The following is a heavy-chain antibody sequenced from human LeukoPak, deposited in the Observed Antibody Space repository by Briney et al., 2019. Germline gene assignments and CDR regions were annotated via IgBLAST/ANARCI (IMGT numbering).Heavy chain of an antibody. V-gene: IGHV3-15*01. D-gene: IGHD2-2*01. CDR3: TTDYFPPFRVPAARVGDY. CDR2: IKSKTDGGTT. J-gene: IGHJ4*02. CDR1: GFTFSSYW. Sequence: GGSLRLSCAASGFTFSSYWMSWVRQAPGKGLEWVGRIKSKTDGGTTDYAAPVKGRFTISRDDSKNTLYLQMNSLKTEDTAVYYCTTDYFPPFRVPAARVGDYWGQGTLVTVSS.